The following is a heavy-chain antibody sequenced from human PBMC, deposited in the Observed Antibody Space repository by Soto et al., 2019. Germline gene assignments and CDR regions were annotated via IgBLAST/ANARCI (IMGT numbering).Heavy chain of an antibody. D-gene: IGHD1-26*01. Sequence: VQLVQSGAEVREPGASVKVSCQASGYSFTSLDINWVRQTAGQGLEWMGWMQPSTGRTGYAQKFQGRVTMTRDTSINTAYMELTTLTSDDTAFYYCARGVSAGVDYWGQGTLVTVSS. CDR1: GYSFTSLD. V-gene: IGHV1-8*01. J-gene: IGHJ4*02. CDR3: ARGVSAGVDY. CDR2: MQPSTGRT.